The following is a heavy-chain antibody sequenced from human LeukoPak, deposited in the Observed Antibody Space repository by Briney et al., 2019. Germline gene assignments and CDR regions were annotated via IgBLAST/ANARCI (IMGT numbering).Heavy chain of an antibody. Sequence: ASVKVSCKASGYTFTDYGISWVRQAPGQGLEWMGWINAYNGNTYFAQKFQGRVTMTTDTSTTTAYMELRSLRSEDSAVYYCARWTTTYLDYWGQGTLVTVSS. CDR3: ARWTTTYLDY. J-gene: IGHJ4*02. D-gene: IGHD4-11*01. V-gene: IGHV1-18*01. CDR2: INAYNGNT. CDR1: GYTFTDYG.